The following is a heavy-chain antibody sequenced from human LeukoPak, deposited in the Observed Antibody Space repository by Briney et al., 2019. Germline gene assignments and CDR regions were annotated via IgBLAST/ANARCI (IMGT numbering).Heavy chain of an antibody. J-gene: IGHJ4*02. CDR3: ARDDSSGYYRRNYFDY. Sequence: SETLSLTCAVSGGSISSGNWWSWVRQPPGKGLEWIGEIYHSGSTNYNPSLKSRVTISVDKSKNQFSLKLSSVTAADTAVYYCARDDSSGYYRRNYFDYWGQGTLVTVSS. CDR2: IYHSGST. V-gene: IGHV4-4*02. D-gene: IGHD3-22*01. CDR1: GGSISSGNW.